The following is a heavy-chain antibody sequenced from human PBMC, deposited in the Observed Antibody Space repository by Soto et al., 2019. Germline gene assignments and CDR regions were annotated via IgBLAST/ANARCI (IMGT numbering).Heavy chain of an antibody. CDR1: GASISSYH. J-gene: IGHJ3*02. CDR2: ISNSGST. V-gene: IGHV4-59*01. Sequence: SETLSLTCTVSGASISSYHWSWIRQPPGKGLEWIGNISNSGSTNYNPSLKSRVTISVDTSKNQFSLKLSSVTAADTAVYYCARGYNYYDSSGYLTADAFDIWGQGTMVTVSS. CDR3: ARGYNYYDSSGYLTADAFDI. D-gene: IGHD3-22*01.